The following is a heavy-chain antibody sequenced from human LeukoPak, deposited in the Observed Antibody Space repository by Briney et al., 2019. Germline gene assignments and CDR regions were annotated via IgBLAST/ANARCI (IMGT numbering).Heavy chain of an antibody. Sequence: GESLKISCKGSGFGFSNYWIAWVRQMPGKGLEWIGIISPANSDTRYSPSFQGLVIISADKSVNSAYLQWSSLKASDSAMYYCARRVAVTGKEFDTWGQGTLVSVSS. V-gene: IGHV5-51*01. J-gene: IGHJ5*02. CDR3: ARRVAVTGKEFDT. D-gene: IGHD6-19*01. CDR2: ISPANSDT. CDR1: GFGFSNYW.